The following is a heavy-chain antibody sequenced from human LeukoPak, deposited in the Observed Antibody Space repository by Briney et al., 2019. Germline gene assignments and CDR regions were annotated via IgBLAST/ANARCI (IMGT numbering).Heavy chain of an antibody. D-gene: IGHD3-10*01. CDR3: AKDGYYSAQDI. CDR1: GFTFSIYA. Sequence: GGSLRLSCAASGFTFSIYAMSWVRQAPGKGLEWVSAISASDSRTYYADSVKGRFTISRDNSKNTLYLQLNSLRAEDTAVYYCAKDGYYSAQDIWGQGTMVTVSS. CDR2: ISASDSRT. V-gene: IGHV3-23*01. J-gene: IGHJ3*02.